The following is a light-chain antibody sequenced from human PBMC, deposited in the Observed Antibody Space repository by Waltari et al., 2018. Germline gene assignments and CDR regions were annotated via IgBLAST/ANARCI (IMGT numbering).Light chain of an antibody. J-gene: IGKJ4*01. CDR3: QLYYGDSLT. V-gene: IGKV1-NL1*01. CDR1: QGISNS. Sequence: DIQMTQSPSSLSASVGDTVTINCRASQGISNSLAWYQQKPGESPKLLLSAASRLESGVPSRFSGSGSGTDYTLTISRLQPEDLSTYFCQLYYGDSLTFGGGTKVEIK. CDR2: AAS.